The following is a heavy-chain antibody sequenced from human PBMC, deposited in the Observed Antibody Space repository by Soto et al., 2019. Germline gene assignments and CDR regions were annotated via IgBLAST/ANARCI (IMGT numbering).Heavy chain of an antibody. J-gene: IGHJ4*02. CDR3: ARGYWLDY. CDR1: GYTFITYA. V-gene: IGHV1-3*01. Sequence: GASVKVSCKASGYTFITYAMHWVRQAPGQRLEWMGWINAGNGNTEYSQKFQGRVTFTRHTSASTAYMELSSLRSEDTAVYYCARGYWLDYWGQGTLVTVSS. D-gene: IGHD2-15*01. CDR2: INAGNGNT.